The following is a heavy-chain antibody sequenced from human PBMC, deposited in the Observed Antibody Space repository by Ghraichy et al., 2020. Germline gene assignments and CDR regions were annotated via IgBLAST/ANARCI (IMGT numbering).Heavy chain of an antibody. CDR1: GYTFTSYY. CDR2: INPRGGST. D-gene: IGHD2-2*01. CDR3: VQFCSSTSCPPRGVDV. Sequence: ASVKVSCKASGYTFTSYYLHWVRQAPGQGLEWMGIINPRGGSTTYAQKFQGRVTMTRDTSTSAVYMELSSLRSEDTAVYWCVQFCSSTSCPPRGVDVWGQGTTVTVSS. V-gene: IGHV1-46*01. J-gene: IGHJ6*02.